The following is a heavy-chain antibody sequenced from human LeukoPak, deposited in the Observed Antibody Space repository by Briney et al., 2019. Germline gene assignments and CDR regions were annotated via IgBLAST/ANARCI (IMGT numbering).Heavy chain of an antibody. CDR1: GFTVSSNY. J-gene: IGHJ4*02. D-gene: IGHD5-24*01. CDR3: ARGDGYNFLDY. V-gene: IGHV3-66*02. CDR2: IYSGGST. Sequence: GGSLRLSCAAFGFTVSSNYMSWVRQAPGKGLEWVSVIYSGGSTYYADSVKGRFTITRDNSKNTLYLQMNSLRAEDTAVYYCARGDGYNFLDYWGQGTLVTVSS.